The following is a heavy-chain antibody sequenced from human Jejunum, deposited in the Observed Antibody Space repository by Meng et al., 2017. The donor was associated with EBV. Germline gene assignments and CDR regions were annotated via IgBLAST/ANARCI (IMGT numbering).Heavy chain of an antibody. V-gene: IGHV4-61*01. J-gene: IGHJ5*02. D-gene: IGHD5-12*01. Sequence: QVQLQESGPGLLKPSETLSLTCSVSGDSVSGYNYWTWIRQPPGKGLEWNGNMYYTGKAIYKPSLQSRVTISVDTSKNQFSLRVTSVTAADTAIYYCARGRGYDYGDSWGQGTLVTVAS. CDR3: ARGRGYDYGDS. CDR1: GDSVSGYNY. CDR2: MYYTGKA.